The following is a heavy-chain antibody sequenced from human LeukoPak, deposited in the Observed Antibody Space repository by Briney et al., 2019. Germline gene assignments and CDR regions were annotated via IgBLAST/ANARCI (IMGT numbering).Heavy chain of an antibody. CDR3: ARAPSEIGGYYPEYFRH. V-gene: IGHV3-74*01. Sequence: HPGGSLRLSCAASGFTFSTYWMHWVRQAPGKGLVWVSRIKSGGSTNYADSVKGRFTISRDNAKNTVSLQMSSLRPEDTGVYYCARAPSEIGGYYPEYFRHWGQGTLVTVSS. J-gene: IGHJ1*01. CDR1: GFTFSTYW. CDR2: IKSGGST. D-gene: IGHD3-22*01.